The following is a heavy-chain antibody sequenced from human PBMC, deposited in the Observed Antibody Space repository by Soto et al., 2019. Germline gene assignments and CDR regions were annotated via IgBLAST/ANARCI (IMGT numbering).Heavy chain of an antibody. CDR3: GRGRSGEIAIFY. CDR2: IGPKSGDT. Sequence: QVQLVQSGAEVKESGASVKVSCKASGYTFSGYYIHWVRQAPGQAPEWVGEIGPKSGDTRYAQKFQGRVTMTKDTSITTVYVELRKLSSDDTAVYFCGRGRSGEIAIFYWGQGTLVTVHS. D-gene: IGHD1-26*01. V-gene: IGHV1-2*02. J-gene: IGHJ4*02. CDR1: GYTFSGYY.